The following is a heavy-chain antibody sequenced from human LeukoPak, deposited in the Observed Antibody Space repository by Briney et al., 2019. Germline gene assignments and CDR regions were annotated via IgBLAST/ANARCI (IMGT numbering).Heavy chain of an antibody. V-gene: IGHV3-64*01. CDR1: GFTFSSYA. J-gene: IGHJ4*02. CDR3: ARRLTGYNSGYDY. D-gene: IGHD6-19*01. CDR2: ISSTGVST. Sequence: GGSPRLSCAASGFTFSSYAMHWVRQAPGKGLEYVSAISSTGVSTYYANSVKGRFTISRDNSKNTLYLQVDSLRVEDMAVYYCARRLTGYNSGYDYWGQGTLVTVSS.